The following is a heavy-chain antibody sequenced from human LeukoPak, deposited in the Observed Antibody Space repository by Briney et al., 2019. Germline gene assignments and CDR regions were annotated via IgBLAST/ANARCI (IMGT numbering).Heavy chain of an antibody. D-gene: IGHD3-10*01. J-gene: IGHJ3*01. CDR2: IYYSGST. CDR1: GGSISSSSYY. Sequence: KTSETLSLTCTVSGGSISSSSYYWGWIRQPPGKGLEWIGSIYYSGSTYYNPSLKSRVTISVDTSKNQFSLKLSSVTAADAAVYYCARDLRSGSGSYPFWGQGTMVTVSS. V-gene: IGHV4-39*07. CDR3: ARDLRSGSGSYPF.